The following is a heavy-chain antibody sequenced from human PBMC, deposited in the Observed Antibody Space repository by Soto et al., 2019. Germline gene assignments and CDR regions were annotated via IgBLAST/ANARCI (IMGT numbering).Heavy chain of an antibody. Sequence: GGSLRLSCTASGFTFSNYGMHWVRQAPGKGLEWVAIIWYDGSNKYYGDSVKGRFTMSRDNAKNTLYLQMNSLRAEDTAVYYCARDLLVCSAGTCYFPYYYGMDVWGQGTTVTVSS. CDR2: IWYDGSNK. D-gene: IGHD2-15*01. CDR3: ARDLLVCSAGTCYFPYYYGMDV. CDR1: GFTFSNYG. J-gene: IGHJ6*02. V-gene: IGHV3-33*01.